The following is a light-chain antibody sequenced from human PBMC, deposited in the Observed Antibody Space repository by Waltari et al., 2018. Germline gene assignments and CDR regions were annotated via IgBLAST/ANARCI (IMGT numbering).Light chain of an antibody. CDR2: RAS. J-gene: IGKJ1*01. Sequence: DIQMAQSPSTLAASVGDRVTITCRASQSISYWLAWYQQKPGQAPKLLIYRASKLIDGVPSRFSGRGAWTEFTLTIDSLQPDDFATYFCQQYSGSPPWTFGQGTKVEIK. CDR3: QQYSGSPPWT. V-gene: IGKV1-5*03. CDR1: QSISYW.